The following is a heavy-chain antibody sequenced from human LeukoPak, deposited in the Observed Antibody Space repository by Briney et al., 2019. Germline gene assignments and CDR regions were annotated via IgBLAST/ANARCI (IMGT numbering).Heavy chain of an antibody. V-gene: IGHV3-30*18. CDR1: GVTFSSYG. Sequence: GGSLRLSCAASGVTFSSYGMHWVRQAPGQGLEWVAVISYDGSNKYYADSVKGRFTISRDNSKNTLYLQMNSLRAEDTAVYYCAKVCCSGGSCYPVDYWGQGTLVTVSS. J-gene: IGHJ4*02. D-gene: IGHD2-15*01. CDR2: ISYDGSNK. CDR3: AKVCCSGGSCYPVDY.